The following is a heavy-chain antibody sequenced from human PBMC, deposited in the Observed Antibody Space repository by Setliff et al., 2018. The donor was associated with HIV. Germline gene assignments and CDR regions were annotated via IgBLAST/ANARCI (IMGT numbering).Heavy chain of an antibody. CDR3: ARGGPAVAYAVDV. J-gene: IGHJ6*02. CDR2: IHDSGRT. CDR1: GYSLTSGYY. D-gene: IGHD5-12*01. Sequence: PSETLSLTCGVSGYSLTSGYYWGWIRQPPGKGLEWIGSIHDSGRTYYNPSLKSRVTISVDTSKNQFSLKLSSVTAADTAVYFCARGGPAVAYAVDVWGQGTTVTVSS. V-gene: IGHV4-38-2*01.